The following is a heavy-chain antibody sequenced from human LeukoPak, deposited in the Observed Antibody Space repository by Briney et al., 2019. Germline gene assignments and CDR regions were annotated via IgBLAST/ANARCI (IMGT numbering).Heavy chain of an antibody. D-gene: IGHD2-2*01. Sequence: GESLKISCKGSGYTFITHWIGWVRQMPGKGLEWMGIVYPYDSNTRCSPSFQGQVTISADKSISTAYLQWSSLKASDTAMYYCARGNANTLGEFLDYWGQGTLVIVSS. CDR2: VYPYDSNT. CDR3: ARGNANTLGEFLDY. CDR1: GYTFITHW. J-gene: IGHJ4*02. V-gene: IGHV5-51*01.